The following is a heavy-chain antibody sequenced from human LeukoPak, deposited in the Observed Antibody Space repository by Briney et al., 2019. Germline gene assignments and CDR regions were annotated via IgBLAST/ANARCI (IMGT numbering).Heavy chain of an antibody. Sequence: PGGSLRLSCAASGFTFSSYSMNWVRQAPGKGLEWVSYISSSSSTIYYADSVKGRFTISRDNAKNSLYLQMNSLRDEDTAVYYCATQILLWFGCGMDVWGQGTTVTVSS. CDR1: GFTFSSYS. V-gene: IGHV3-48*02. D-gene: IGHD3-10*01. CDR2: ISSSSSTI. CDR3: ATQILLWFGCGMDV. J-gene: IGHJ6*02.